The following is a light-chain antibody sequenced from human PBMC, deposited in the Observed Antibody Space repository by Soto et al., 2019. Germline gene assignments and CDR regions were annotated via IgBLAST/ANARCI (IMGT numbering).Light chain of an antibody. V-gene: IGLV2-14*01. CDR1: SSDVGGYNY. J-gene: IGLJ2*01. CDR2: EVS. CDR3: RSYTSSSTYVV. Sequence: QSVLTQPASVSGSPGQSITISCTGTSSDVGGYNYVSWYQQHPGKAPKLMIYEVSNRPSGVYNRFSGSKSGNTASLTISGLQAEDEADYYCRSYTSSSTYVVFGGGTKLTVL.